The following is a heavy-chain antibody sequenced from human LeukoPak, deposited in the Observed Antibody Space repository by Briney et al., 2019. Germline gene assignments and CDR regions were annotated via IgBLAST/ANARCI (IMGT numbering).Heavy chain of an antibody. J-gene: IGHJ5*02. CDR1: RFTFSSYS. D-gene: IGHD4-11*01. V-gene: IGHV3-9*03. CDR2: ISWNSGSI. Sequence: PGGSLRLSCAASRFTFSSYSMNWVRQAPGKGLEWVSGISWNSGSIGYADSVKGRFTISRDNAKNSLYLQMNSLRAEDMALYYCAKAHTTGLHVSWLDPWGQGTLVTVSS. CDR3: AKAHTTGLHVSWLDP.